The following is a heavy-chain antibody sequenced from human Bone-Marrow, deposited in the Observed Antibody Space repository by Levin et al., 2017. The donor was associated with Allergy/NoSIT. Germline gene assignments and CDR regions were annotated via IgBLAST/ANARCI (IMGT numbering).Heavy chain of an antibody. CDR3: ARGGELERPSAPFDY. CDR2: ISSSSSYI. CDR1: GFTFSSYS. D-gene: IGHD1-1*01. V-gene: IGHV3-21*01. J-gene: IGHJ4*02. Sequence: PGGSLRLSCAASGFTFSSYSMNWVRQAPGKGLEWVSSISSSSSYIYYADSVKGRFTISRDNAKNSLYLQMNSLRAEDTAVYYCARGGELERPSAPFDYWGQGTLVTVSS.